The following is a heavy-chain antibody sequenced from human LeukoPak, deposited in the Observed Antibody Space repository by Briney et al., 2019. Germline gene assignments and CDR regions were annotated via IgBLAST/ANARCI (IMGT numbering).Heavy chain of an antibody. CDR1: GFTFSSYS. J-gene: IGHJ4*02. CDR3: ARDPYPVRNDY. Sequence: GGSLRLSCAASGFTFSSYSLNWVRQAPGKGLEWVSCISGSSSNIYYTDSVKGRFTISRDNAKNSLYLQMNSLRVEDTAIYYCARDPYPVRNDYWGQGTLVTVSS. CDR2: ISGSSSNI. V-gene: IGHV3-21*01. D-gene: IGHD1-14*01.